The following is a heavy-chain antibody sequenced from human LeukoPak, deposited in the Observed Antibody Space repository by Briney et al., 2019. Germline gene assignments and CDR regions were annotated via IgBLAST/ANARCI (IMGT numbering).Heavy chain of an antibody. J-gene: IGHJ5*02. D-gene: IGHD3-22*01. V-gene: IGHV3-48*01. CDR1: GFTFSSYS. Sequence: PGGSLRLSCAASGFTFSSYSMNWVRQAPGKGLEWVSYISSSSSTIYYADSVKGRFTISRDNAKKSLYLQMNSLRAEDTAVYYCARDLGQYYDTSDNWFDPWGQGTLVTVSS. CDR3: ARDLGQYYDTSDNWFDP. CDR2: ISSSSSTI.